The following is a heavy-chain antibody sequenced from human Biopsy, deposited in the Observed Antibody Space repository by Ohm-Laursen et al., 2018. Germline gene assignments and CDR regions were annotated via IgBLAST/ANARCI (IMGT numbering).Heavy chain of an antibody. CDR1: GESFNGYY. CDR2: IYNTETT. V-gene: IGHV4-39*01. J-gene: IGHJ5*02. CDR3: ARHPTGFWFDP. Sequence: SETLSLTCAVYGESFNGYYWAWLRQPLGKGLEWIGSIYNTETTFYNPSLKSRVTISVDTSTNQFSLKVSSVTAADTALYFCARHPTGFWFDPWGHGTLVTVSS.